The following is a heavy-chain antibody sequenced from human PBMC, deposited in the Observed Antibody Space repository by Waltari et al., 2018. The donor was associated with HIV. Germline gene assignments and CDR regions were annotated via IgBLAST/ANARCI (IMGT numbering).Heavy chain of an antibody. CDR3: ARGPSPRGTSRWFYFDY. V-gene: IGHV7-4-1*02. J-gene: IGHJ4*02. Sequence: QGQLVQSGSELKNPGASVKVSCKASGYTFNTYAMNWIRQAPGQGLEWMGWNNTNSRKTTEAPGFTGRFVCSLDTSVSTTYLQISSLKAEDTAVYYCARGPSPRGTSRWFYFDYWGQGTLVTVSS. CDR1: GYTFNTYA. CDR2: NNTNSRKT. D-gene: IGHD6-19*01.